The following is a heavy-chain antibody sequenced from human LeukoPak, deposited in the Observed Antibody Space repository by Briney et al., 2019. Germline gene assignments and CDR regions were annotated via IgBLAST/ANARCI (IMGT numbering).Heavy chain of an antibody. CDR1: GFTFSSYG. Sequence: GGSLRLSCAASGFTFSSYGMHWVRQAPGKGLEWVAVISYDGSNKYYADSVKGRFTISRDNSKNTLYLQMNSLRAEDTAVYYCARGPSYYDILTGPFRFDPWGQGTLVTVSS. D-gene: IGHD3-9*01. V-gene: IGHV3-30*03. CDR2: ISYDGSNK. CDR3: ARGPSYYDILTGPFRFDP. J-gene: IGHJ5*02.